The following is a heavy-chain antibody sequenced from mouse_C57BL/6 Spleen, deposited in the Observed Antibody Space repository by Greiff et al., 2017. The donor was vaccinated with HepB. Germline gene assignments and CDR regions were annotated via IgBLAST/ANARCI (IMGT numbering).Heavy chain of an antibody. CDR3: ARYGGYGNSHYFDY. D-gene: IGHD2-1*01. CDR2: INPNYGTT. J-gene: IGHJ2*01. V-gene: IGHV1-39*01. CDR1: GYSFTDYN. Sequence: EVQGVESGPELVKPGASVKISCKASGYSFTDYNMNWVKQSNGKSLEWIGVINPNYGTTSYNQKFKGKATLTVDQSSSTAYMQLNSLTSEDSAVYYCARYGGYGNSHYFDYWGQGTTLTVSS.